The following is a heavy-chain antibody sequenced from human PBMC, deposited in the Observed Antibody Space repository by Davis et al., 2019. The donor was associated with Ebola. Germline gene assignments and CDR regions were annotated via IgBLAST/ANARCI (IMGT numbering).Heavy chain of an antibody. Sequence: GGSLRLSCAASGFTFDDYAMHWVRQAPGKGLEWVSGISWNSGSIGYADSVKGRFTISRDNSKNTLYLQMNSLRAEDTAVYYCAKAHEGWELYYYYGMDVWGQGTTVTVSS. D-gene: IGHD1-26*01. CDR2: ISWNSGSI. CDR3: AKAHEGWELYYYYGMDV. V-gene: IGHV3-9*01. CDR1: GFTFDDYA. J-gene: IGHJ6*02.